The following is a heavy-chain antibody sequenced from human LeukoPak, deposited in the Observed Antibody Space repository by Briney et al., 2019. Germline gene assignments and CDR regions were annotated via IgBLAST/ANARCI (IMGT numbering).Heavy chain of an antibody. CDR3: ASPFDY. CDR2: IDSSSSTI. CDR1: GFTFSSYS. Sequence: GGSLRLSCAASGFTFSSYSMNWVRQAPGKGLEWVSYIDSSSSTIYYADSVKGRFTISRDNAKNSLYLQMNSLRTEDTAVYYCASPFDYWGQGTLVTASS. J-gene: IGHJ4*02. V-gene: IGHV3-48*01.